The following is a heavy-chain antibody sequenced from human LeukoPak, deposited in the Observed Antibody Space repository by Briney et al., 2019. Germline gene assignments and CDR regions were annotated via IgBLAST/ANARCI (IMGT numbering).Heavy chain of an antibody. CDR3: AKEGSGYYR. J-gene: IGHJ5*02. CDR2: ISYDGSNK. D-gene: IGHD3-22*01. CDR1: GFTFSSYG. V-gene: IGHV3-30*18. Sequence: GGSQRLSCAASGFTFSSYGMHWVRQAPGKGPEWVAVISYDGSNKYYADSVKGRFTISRDNSKNTLSLQMNSLRVEDTAMYYCAKEGSGYYRWGQGTLVTVSS.